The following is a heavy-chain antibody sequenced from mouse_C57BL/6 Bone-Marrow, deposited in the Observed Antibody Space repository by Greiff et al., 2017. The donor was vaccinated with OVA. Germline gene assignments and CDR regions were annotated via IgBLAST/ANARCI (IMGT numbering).Heavy chain of an antibody. CDR2: IWRGGST. CDR1: GFSLTSYG. Sequence: VKLMESGPGLVQPSPSLSITCTVSGFSLTSYGVHWVRQSPGKGLEWLGVIWRGGSTDYNAAFMSRLSITKDNSKSQVFFKMNSLQADDTAIYYCAKNRYDYPYYFDYWGQGTTLTVSS. D-gene: IGHD2-4*01. V-gene: IGHV2-5*01. CDR3: AKNRYDYPYYFDY. J-gene: IGHJ2*01.